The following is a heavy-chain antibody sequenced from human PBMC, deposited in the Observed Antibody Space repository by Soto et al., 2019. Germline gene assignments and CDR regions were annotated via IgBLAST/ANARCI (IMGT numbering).Heavy chain of an antibody. CDR2: ISSTTNYI. CDR3: ARESEDLTSNFDY. CDR1: GFTFTRYS. V-gene: IGHV3-21*06. J-gene: IGHJ4*02. Sequence: EVQLVESGGGLVKPGGSLRISCAASGFTFTRYSMNWVRQAPGKGLEWVSSISSTTNYIYYGDSMKGRFTISRDNAKNSLYLEMNSLRGEDTAVSYCARESEDLTSNFDYWGQGTLVTVSS.